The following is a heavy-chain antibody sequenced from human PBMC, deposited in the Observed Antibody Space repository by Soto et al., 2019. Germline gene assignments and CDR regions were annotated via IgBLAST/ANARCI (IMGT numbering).Heavy chain of an antibody. CDR2: IYYIGST. J-gene: IGHJ5*02. V-gene: IGHV4-31*03. CDR3: ARSVFP. CDR1: GGSISSGGYS. Sequence: QVQLQESGPGLVKPSQTLSLTCTVSGGSISSGGYSWNWIRQHPGKGLEWIGYIYYIGSTYYNPFLKSRVTISLDTAKNLFSLKLRAVTAADTAVYYCARSVFPWGQGTLVTVSS.